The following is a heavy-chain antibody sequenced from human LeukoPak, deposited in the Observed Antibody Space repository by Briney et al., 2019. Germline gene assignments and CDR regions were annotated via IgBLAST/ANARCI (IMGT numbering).Heavy chain of an antibody. J-gene: IGHJ4*02. CDR2: ISGSGGST. V-gene: IGHV3-23*01. CDR3: AKDLTTVTTGDY. CDR1: GFTFSSYG. D-gene: IGHD4-17*01. Sequence: GGSLRLSCAASGFTFSSYGMSWVRQAPGKGLEWVSAISGSGGSTYYADSVKGRFTISRDNSKNTLYLHMNSLRAEDTAVYYCAKDLTTVTTGDYWGQGTLVTVSS.